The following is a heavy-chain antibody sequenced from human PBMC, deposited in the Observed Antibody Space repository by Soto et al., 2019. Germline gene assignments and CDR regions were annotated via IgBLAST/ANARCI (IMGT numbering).Heavy chain of an antibody. V-gene: IGHV4-39*01. Sequence: PSETLSLTCTVSGGSISSSSYYWGWIRQPPGKGLEWIGSIYYSGSTYYNPSLKSRVNISVDTSKNQFSLKLSSVTAADTAVYYCARRVEMATIHRIWGYYFDYWGQGTLVTVSS. D-gene: IGHD5-12*01. CDR2: IYYSGST. CDR1: GGSISSSSYY. CDR3: ARRVEMATIHRIWGYYFDY. J-gene: IGHJ4*02.